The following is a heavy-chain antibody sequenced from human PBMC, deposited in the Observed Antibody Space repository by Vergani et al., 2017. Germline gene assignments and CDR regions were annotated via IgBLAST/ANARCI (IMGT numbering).Heavy chain of an antibody. CDR3: AREGGGVSGSYYFVTYYFDY. D-gene: IGHD1-26*01. CDR2: ISAYNGNT. V-gene: IGHV1-18*04. Sequence: QVQLVQSGAEVKKPGASVKVSCKASGYTFTGYYMHWVRQAPGQGLEWMGWISAYNGNTNYAQKLQGRVTMTTDTSTSTAYMELRSLRSDDTAVYYCAREGGGVSGSYYFVTYYFDYWGQGTLVTVSS. CDR1: GYTFTGYY. J-gene: IGHJ4*02.